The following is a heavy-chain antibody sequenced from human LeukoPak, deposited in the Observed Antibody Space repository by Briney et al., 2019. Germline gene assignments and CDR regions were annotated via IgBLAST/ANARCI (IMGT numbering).Heavy chain of an antibody. J-gene: IGHJ4*02. CDR3: ARSTEGWDGHIDY. D-gene: IGHD4-17*01. V-gene: IGHV4-31*03. CDR1: VGSISSGGYS. CDR2: IYYSGST. Sequence: PSETLSLTCTVSVGSISSGGYSGSWIRQHPGKGLEWIGYIYYSGSTYYNPSLQIRLTLSEYLSKNQFSLKLSSVTAPDTAVYYCARSTEGWDGHIDYWGPGTLVTASS.